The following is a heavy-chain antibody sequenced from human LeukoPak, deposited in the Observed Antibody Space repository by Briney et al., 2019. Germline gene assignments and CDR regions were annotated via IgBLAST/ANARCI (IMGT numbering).Heavy chain of an antibody. CDR3: ARPRAGFLEWSPLDY. Sequence: PGESLKISCKGSGYSFTNSWIGWVRLMPGKGLEWMGIIYPGDSDTRYSPSFQGQVTISAGKSISTAYLQWSSLKASDTAMYYCARPRAGFLEWSPLDYWGQGTLVTVSS. CDR1: GYSFTNSW. J-gene: IGHJ4*02. V-gene: IGHV5-51*01. CDR2: IYPGDSDT. D-gene: IGHD3-3*01.